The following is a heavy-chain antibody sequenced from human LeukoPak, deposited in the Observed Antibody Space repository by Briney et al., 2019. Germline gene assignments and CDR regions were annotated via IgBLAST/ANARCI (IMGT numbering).Heavy chain of an antibody. J-gene: IGHJ4*02. Sequence: ASVKVSCKASGYTFTVYFMHWVRQAPGQGLEWMGWINPNSGGTNYAQKFQGRVTMTRDTSISTAYMELSRLRSDDTAVYYCASSIVYCSSTSCYFNWGQGTLVTVSS. V-gene: IGHV1-2*02. CDR2: INPNSGGT. CDR3: ASSIVYCSSTSCYFN. D-gene: IGHD2-2*01. CDR1: GYTFTVYF.